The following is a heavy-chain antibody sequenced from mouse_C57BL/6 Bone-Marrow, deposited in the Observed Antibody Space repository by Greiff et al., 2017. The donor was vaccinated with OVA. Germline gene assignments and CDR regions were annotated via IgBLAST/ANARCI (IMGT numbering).Heavy chain of an antibody. CDR2: IDPENGDT. CDR1: GFNIKDDY. V-gene: IGHV14-4*01. CDR3: TPGGFDY. Sequence: VQLKQSGAELVRPGASVKLSCTASGFNIKDDYMHWVKQRPEQGLEWIGRIDPENGDTEYASKFQGKATITADTSSNTAYLQLSSLTPEDTAVYYCTPGGFDYWGQGTTLTVSS. J-gene: IGHJ2*01.